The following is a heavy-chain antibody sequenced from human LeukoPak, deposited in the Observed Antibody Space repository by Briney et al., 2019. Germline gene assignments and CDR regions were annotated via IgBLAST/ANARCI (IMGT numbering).Heavy chain of an antibody. J-gene: IGHJ6*03. CDR3: ARAQVGGYYYYLDV. CDR1: GYTFTSYD. CDR2: IHTGNGNT. D-gene: IGHD1-26*01. Sequence: ASVKISCKASGYTFTSYDINWVRQAPGQRLEWMGWIHTGNGNTKYSQDFQGRVTFTRDTSASTAYMELSSLRSEDMAIYCCARAQVGGYYYYLDVWGKGTTVIVSS. V-gene: IGHV1-3*03.